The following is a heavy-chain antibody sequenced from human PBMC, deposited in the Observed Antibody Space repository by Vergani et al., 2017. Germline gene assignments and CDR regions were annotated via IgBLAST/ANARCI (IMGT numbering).Heavy chain of an antibody. V-gene: IGHV4-59*08. J-gene: IGHJ4*02. Sequence: QVQLQESGPGLVKPSETLSLTCTVSGGSISSYYWSWIRQPPGKGLEWIGYIYYSGSTNYNPSLKSRVTISVDTSKNQFSLKLSSVTAADTAVYYCARRSRVTTGFDYWGQGTLVTVSS. D-gene: IGHD4-17*01. CDR3: ARRSRVTTGFDY. CDR1: GGSISSYY. CDR2: IYYSGST.